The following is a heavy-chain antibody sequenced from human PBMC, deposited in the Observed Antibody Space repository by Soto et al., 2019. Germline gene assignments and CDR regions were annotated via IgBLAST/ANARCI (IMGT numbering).Heavy chain of an antibody. Sequence: EVQLLESGGDLVQPGGSLRLSCAASGFTFSNYAMSWVRQAPGKGLEWVSTISDTGDSTYYADSVRGRFTISRDNSKTTLYLQMVSLRAEDTAVFFCAKRPLSRNPRLTLTTGFDYWGQGALVTVSS. CDR1: GFTFSNYA. D-gene: IGHD4-17*01. J-gene: IGHJ4*02. CDR2: ISDTGDST. V-gene: IGHV3-23*01. CDR3: AKRPLSRNPRLTLTTGFDY.